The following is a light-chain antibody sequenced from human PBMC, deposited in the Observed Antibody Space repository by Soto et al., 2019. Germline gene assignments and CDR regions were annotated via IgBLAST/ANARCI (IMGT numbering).Light chain of an antibody. CDR2: GAS. CDR1: QGISSS. Sequence: AIRMTQSPTSFSASTGDRVTITCRASQGISSSLAWYQQRPGKAPKLLIFGASTLQSGVPSRFRGSGSGTDFTLTISCLQSEDFAPYFCQQYYDYPLTSGPGTKVDIK. CDR3: QQYYDYPLT. V-gene: IGKV1-8*01. J-gene: IGKJ3*01.